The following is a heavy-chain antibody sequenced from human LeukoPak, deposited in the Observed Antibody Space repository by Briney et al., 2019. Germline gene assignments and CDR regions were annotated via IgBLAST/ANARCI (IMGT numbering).Heavy chain of an antibody. CDR1: GGSIISSSYY. Sequence: PSETLSLTCSLSGGSIISSSYYWAWIRQPPGMGLEWIGSIYYSGITYYNSSLKSRATVSVDTSRNRFFLHLISVTAADTAVYYCARRNGHSWDVGNWFDPWGQGTLVTVSS. J-gene: IGHJ5*02. CDR2: IYYSGIT. D-gene: IGHD6-13*01. V-gene: IGHV4-39*01. CDR3: ARRNGHSWDVGNWFDP.